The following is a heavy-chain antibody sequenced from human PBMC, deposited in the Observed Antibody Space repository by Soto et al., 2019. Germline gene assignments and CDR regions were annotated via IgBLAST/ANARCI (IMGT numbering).Heavy chain of an antibody. CDR2: ISSSSSTI. V-gene: IGHV3-48*02. CDR1: GFTFSSYS. J-gene: IGHJ3*02. D-gene: IGHD6-19*01. CDR3: ARDRYSSGWYGAFDI. Sequence: GGSLRLSCAASGFTFSSYSMNWVRQAPGKGLEWVSYISSSSSTIYYADSVKGRFTISRDNAKNSLYLQMNSLRDEDTAVYYCARDRYSSGWYGAFDIWGQGTMVTVSS.